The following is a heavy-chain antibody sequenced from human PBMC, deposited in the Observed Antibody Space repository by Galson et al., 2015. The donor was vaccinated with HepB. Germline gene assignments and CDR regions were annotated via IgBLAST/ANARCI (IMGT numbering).Heavy chain of an antibody. Sequence: SLRLSCAASGFTFSSYFMDWVRQAPGKGLVWVSDTNRDGSITRYADSVKGRFTISRDNAKNMLYLQMNSLRVDDAAIYYCARGGVVGGTDYWGQGTLVTASS. CDR3: ARGGVVGGTDY. D-gene: IGHD6-19*01. J-gene: IGHJ4*02. V-gene: IGHV3-74*01. CDR2: TNRDGSIT. CDR1: GFTFSSYF.